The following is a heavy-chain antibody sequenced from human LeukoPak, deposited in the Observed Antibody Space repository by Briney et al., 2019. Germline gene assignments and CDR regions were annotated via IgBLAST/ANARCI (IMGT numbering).Heavy chain of an antibody. J-gene: IGHJ6*03. CDR2: IYYSGST. CDR3: ARSVEGYCSGGSCYYYSYYMDV. D-gene: IGHD2-15*01. CDR1: GGSISSYY. V-gene: IGHV4-59*01. Sequence: SETLSLTCTVSGGSISSYYWSWIRQPPGKGLEWIGYIYYSGSTNYNPSLKSRVTISVDTSKNQFSLKLSSVTAGDTAVYYCARSVEGYCSGGSCYYYSYYMDVWGKGTTVTVSS.